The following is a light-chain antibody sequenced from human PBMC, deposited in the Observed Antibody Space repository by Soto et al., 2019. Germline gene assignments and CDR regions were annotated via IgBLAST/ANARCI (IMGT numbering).Light chain of an antibody. J-gene: IGKJ5*01. Sequence: EVVMTQSPATLSVSPGDRAPLSCRASQSVGTNLAWYQQRPGQAPRLLVYGASTRASGIPPRFSGSGSGTDFTLTISSLQSEDFAVYYCQQLNYWPRITFGQGTRLEIK. CDR3: QQLNYWPRIT. CDR1: QSVGTN. CDR2: GAS. V-gene: IGKV3-15*01.